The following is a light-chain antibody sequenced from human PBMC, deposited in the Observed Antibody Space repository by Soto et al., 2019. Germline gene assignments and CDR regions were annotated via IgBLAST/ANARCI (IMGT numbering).Light chain of an antibody. J-gene: IGKJ4*01. CDR3: QQYGSSPLT. CDR2: GAS. V-gene: IGKV3-20*01. Sequence: EIVLTQSPGTLSLSPGKRATLSCRASQSISSSYLAWYQQKPGQAPRLLIYGASSRATGIPDRFSGSGSATDFTLTISRLEPEDFAVYYCQQYGSSPLTFGGGTKVDIK. CDR1: QSISSSY.